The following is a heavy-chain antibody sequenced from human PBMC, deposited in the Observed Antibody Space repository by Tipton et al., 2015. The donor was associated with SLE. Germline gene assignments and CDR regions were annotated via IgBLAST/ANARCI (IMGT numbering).Heavy chain of an antibody. V-gene: IGHV3-53*05. J-gene: IGHJ4*02. CDR3: ASGGFREFLSPSGLAGFDF. Sequence: SLRLSCAASGFTVRNNYMSWVRQAPGKGLEFVSVIYSGGTTYYADSVKGRFTVSRDNSKNTLYLQMNSLRPEDTAVYYCASGGFREFLSPSGLAGFDFWGQGTLVTVSS. D-gene: IGHD3-10*01. CDR1: GFTVRNNY. CDR2: IYSGGTT.